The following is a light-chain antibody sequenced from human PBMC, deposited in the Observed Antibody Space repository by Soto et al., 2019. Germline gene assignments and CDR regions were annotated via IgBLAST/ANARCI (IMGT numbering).Light chain of an antibody. V-gene: IGKV3-15*01. CDR3: QQYNEWPLT. J-gene: IGKJ4*01. CDR1: QSVSNN. Sequence: EIVMTQSPATLSVSPGERATLSCRASQSVSNNVAWYQQKPGQAPRLLIYHAATRATGIPARFSGSGSGTKVTLTISSLQSEDFAVYYCQQYNEWPLTFGGGTKVEIK. CDR2: HAA.